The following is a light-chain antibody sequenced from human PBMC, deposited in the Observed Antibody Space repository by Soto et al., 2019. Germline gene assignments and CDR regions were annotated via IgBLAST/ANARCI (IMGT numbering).Light chain of an antibody. Sequence: DIQMTQSPSSLSASVGDRVTITCRASQSISSYLNWYQQKPGIAPKVLIYAASSLQNGVPLRFSGSGSGTDFTLTINSLQHEDFATYYCQQSYSTPYTFDQGTKLEIK. J-gene: IGKJ2*01. CDR1: QSISSY. CDR3: QQSYSTPYT. CDR2: AAS. V-gene: IGKV1-39*01.